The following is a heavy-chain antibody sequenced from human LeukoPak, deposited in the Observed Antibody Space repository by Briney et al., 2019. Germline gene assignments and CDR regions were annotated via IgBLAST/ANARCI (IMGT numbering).Heavy chain of an antibody. CDR1: GFTFSSYS. CDR3: ARVYVDYDTSIDY. V-gene: IGHV3-21*01. D-gene: IGHD3-9*01. CDR2: ISSSSSYI. J-gene: IGHJ4*02. Sequence: GGSLRLPCAAFGFTFSSYSMNWVRQAPGKGLEWVSPISSSSSYIYYADSVKGRFTISRDNAKNSLYLQMNSLRAEDTAVYYCARVYVDYDTSIDYWGQGTLVTVSS.